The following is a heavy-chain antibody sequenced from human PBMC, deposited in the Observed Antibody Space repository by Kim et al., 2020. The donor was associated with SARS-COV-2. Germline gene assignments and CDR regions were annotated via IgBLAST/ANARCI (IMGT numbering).Heavy chain of an antibody. J-gene: IGHJ4*02. CDR1: GGSISSGGYY. Sequence: SETLSLTCTVSGGSISSGGYYWSWIRQHPGKGLEWIGYIYYSGSTYYNPSLKSRVTISVDTSKNQFSLKLSSVTAADTAVYYCARDRLRGVIENYFDYWGQGTLVTVSS. V-gene: IGHV4-31*03. CDR3: ARDRLRGVIENYFDY. CDR2: IYYSGST. D-gene: IGHD3-10*01.